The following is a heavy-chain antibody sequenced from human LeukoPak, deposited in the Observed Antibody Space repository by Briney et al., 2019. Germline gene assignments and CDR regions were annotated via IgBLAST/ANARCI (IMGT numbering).Heavy chain of an antibody. CDR2: IYYSGNT. V-gene: IGHV4-39*01. J-gene: IGHJ5*02. Sequence: SETLSLTCTVSGGSISRSSFYWGRIRQPPGKGLEWIGSIYYSGNTYYNPSLKSRVTISVDTSKNQFSLKLSSVTAADTAVYYCARGLSSSSWYNWFDPWGQGTLVIVSS. D-gene: IGHD6-13*01. CDR3: ARGLSSSSWYNWFDP. CDR1: GGSISRSSFY.